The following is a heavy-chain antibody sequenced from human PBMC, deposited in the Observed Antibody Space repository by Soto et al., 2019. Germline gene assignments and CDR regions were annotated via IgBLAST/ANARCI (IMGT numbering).Heavy chain of an antibody. D-gene: IGHD3-10*01. CDR1: GGTFSSYT. J-gene: IGHJ5*02. V-gene: IGHV1-69*02. Sequence: QVQLVQSGAEVKKPGSSVKVSCKASGGTFSSYTISWVRQAPGQGLEWMGRIIPILGIANYAQKFQGRVTITADKSTSTAYMELSSLSSEDTAVYYCARLNYYGSGSYDWFDPWGQGTLVTVSS. CDR2: IIPILGIA. CDR3: ARLNYYGSGSYDWFDP.